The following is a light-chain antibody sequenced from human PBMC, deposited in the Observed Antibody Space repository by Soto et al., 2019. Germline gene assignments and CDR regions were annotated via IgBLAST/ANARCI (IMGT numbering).Light chain of an antibody. CDR3: SSYAGSNTYV. CDR1: SSDIGGYNY. CDR2: EVS. Sequence: SVLTQPPPASGAPGQSDTISFTGTSSDIGGYNYVSWYQQHPGKAPKLMIYEVSKRPSGVPDRFSGSKSGNTASLNVSGLQAEDEADYYCSSYAGSNTYVFGTGTKSPS. J-gene: IGLJ1*01. V-gene: IGLV2-8*01.